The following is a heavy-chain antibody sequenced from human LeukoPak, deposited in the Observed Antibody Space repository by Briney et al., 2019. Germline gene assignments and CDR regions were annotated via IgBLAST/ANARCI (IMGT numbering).Heavy chain of an antibody. CDR1: GFTFDDYT. CDR3: AKAGYCSSTSCLYMDV. CDR2: ISWDGGST. J-gene: IGHJ6*03. Sequence: PGGSLRLSCAASGFTFDDYTMHWVRQAPGKGLEWVSLISWDGGSTYYADSVKGRFTISRDNSKNSLYLQMNSLRTEDTALYYCAKAGYCSSTSCLYMDVWGKGTTVTVSS. D-gene: IGHD2-2*01. V-gene: IGHV3-43*01.